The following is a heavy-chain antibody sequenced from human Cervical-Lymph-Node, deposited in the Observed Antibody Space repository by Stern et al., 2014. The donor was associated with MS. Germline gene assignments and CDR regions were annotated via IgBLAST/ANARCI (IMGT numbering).Heavy chain of an antibody. D-gene: IGHD6-19*01. CDR3: ASAGGWYEPDY. J-gene: IGHJ4*02. Sequence: VQLGESGAEVKKPGASVKVSCKTSGDSFTTYAMHWVRQAPGQRLEWLGWISAGGDTKYSQKFQDRVTITRDTSASTAYMEVSSLKSEDTAIYYCASAGGWYEPDYWGQGTLVTVSS. CDR1: GDSFTTYA. V-gene: IGHV1-3*01. CDR2: ISAGGDT.